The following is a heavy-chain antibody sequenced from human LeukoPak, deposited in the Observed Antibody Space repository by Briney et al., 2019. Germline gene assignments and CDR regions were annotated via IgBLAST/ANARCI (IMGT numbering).Heavy chain of an antibody. D-gene: IGHD3-10*01. CDR3: VRGGYSSFDY. J-gene: IGHJ4*02. CDR2: IKQDGSQK. CDR1: GFTFSTYV. V-gene: IGHV3-7*01. Sequence: PGGSLRLSCAVSGFTFSTYVMHWVRQAPGKGLEWVANIKQDGSQKHYVDSGKGRFTISRDNSKNLLYLQMNSLGAEDTAVYYCVRGGYSSFDYWGQGTLVTVSS.